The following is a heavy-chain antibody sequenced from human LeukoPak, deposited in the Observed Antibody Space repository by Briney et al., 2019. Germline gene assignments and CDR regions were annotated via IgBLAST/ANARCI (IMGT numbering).Heavy chain of an antibody. Sequence: GGSLRLSCAASGFTFSSYAMHWVRQAPGKGLEWVAVISYDGSNKYYADSVKGRFTISRDNSKNTLYLQMNSPRAEDTAVYYCARSAGYSGYDYGDYWGQGTLVTASS. V-gene: IGHV3-30-3*01. J-gene: IGHJ4*02. CDR3: ARSAGYSGYDYGDY. CDR2: ISYDGSNK. CDR1: GFTFSSYA. D-gene: IGHD5-12*01.